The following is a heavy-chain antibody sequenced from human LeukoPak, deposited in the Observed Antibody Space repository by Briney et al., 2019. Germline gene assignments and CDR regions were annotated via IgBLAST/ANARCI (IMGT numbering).Heavy chain of an antibody. CDR3: GKEGGA. D-gene: IGHD3-16*01. V-gene: IGHV3-23*01. J-gene: IGHJ5*02. Sequence: GGSLRLSCAASGFRFSDFTMTWVRQPPGKGPEWVSAIGGRGGSTYYADSVGGRFTISRDYSKDILYLQMNSLKVEDTATYYCGKEGGAWGQGTKVTASS. CDR2: IGGRGGST. CDR1: GFRFSDFT.